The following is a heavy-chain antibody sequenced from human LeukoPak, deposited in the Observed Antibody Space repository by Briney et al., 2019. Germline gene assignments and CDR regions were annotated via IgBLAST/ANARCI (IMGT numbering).Heavy chain of an antibody. Sequence: ASVKVSCKASGYTYTNYAVNWLRQAPGQGLEWMGWINAGNGDTKFSQNYQARVTITRDASASTAYMELSSLTSEDTAVYFCARGLWSAHRREYYYDSWGQGTLVTVSS. CDR2: INAGNGDT. CDR3: ARGLWSAHRREYYYDS. J-gene: IGHJ4*02. CDR1: GYTYTNYA. V-gene: IGHV1-3*01. D-gene: IGHD3-3*01.